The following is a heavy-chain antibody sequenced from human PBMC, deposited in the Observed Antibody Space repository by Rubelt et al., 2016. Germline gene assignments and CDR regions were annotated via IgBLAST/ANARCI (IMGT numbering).Heavy chain of an antibody. CDR3: ARGSRWAVAGWNY. Sequence: QVQLVQSGAEVKKPGASVKVSCKASGYTFTSYGISWVRQAPGQGLEWMGWISAYNGNPNFDQKLKGRFTMTTDTSTSTASMELRSLGSDDTVVYYCARGSRWAVAGWNYWGQGILVTVYS. CDR1: GYTFTSYG. CDR2: ISAYNGNP. V-gene: IGHV1-18*01. J-gene: IGHJ4*02. D-gene: IGHD6-19*01.